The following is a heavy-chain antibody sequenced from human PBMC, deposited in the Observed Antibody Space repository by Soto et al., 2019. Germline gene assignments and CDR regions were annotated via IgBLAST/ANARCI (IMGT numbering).Heavy chain of an antibody. CDR2: INPNSGGT. D-gene: IGHD3-22*01. CDR1: GYTFTGYY. V-gene: IGHV1-2*04. J-gene: IGHJ4*02. Sequence: ASVKVSCKASGYTFTGYYMHWVRQAPGQGXEWMGWINPNSGGTNYEQKFQGWVTMTRDTSISTAYMELSRLRSDDTAVYYCARDSATGYYYDSSGHYGDWGQGTLVTVCS. CDR3: ARDSATGYYYDSSGHYGD.